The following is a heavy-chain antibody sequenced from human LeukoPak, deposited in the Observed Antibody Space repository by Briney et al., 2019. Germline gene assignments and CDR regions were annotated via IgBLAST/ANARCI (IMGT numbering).Heavy chain of an antibody. D-gene: IGHD3-22*01. CDR2: LYSDGST. CDR1: GFTVSSNY. Sequence: GGSLRLSCAASGFTVSSNYMSWVRQAPGRGLEWVSVLYSDGSTYYADSVKGRFTISRDNSKNTLYLQMNNLRAEDTAVYYCARAAYDSNGYTANHDYWGQGTLVTVSS. J-gene: IGHJ4*02. CDR3: ARAAYDSNGYTANHDY. V-gene: IGHV3-53*01.